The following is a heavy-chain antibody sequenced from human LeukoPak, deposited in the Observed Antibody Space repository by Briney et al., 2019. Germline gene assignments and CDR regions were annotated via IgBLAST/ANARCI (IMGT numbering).Heavy chain of an antibody. J-gene: IGHJ4*02. D-gene: IGHD4-11*01. CDR3: ARDRIDYPFDY. Sequence: PGGSLRLSCAASGFTFSSYSINWPRQAPGKVLKSFSSISSSSSYIYYADLLKVRFTIPRDNVKNSLYMQMNSMRDEDTAVFYCARDRIDYPFDYWGQGTLVTVSS. CDR2: ISSSSSYI. V-gene: IGHV3-21*01. CDR1: GFTFSSYS.